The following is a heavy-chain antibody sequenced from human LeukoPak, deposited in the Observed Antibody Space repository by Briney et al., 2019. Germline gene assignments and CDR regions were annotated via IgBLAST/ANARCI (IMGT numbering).Heavy chain of an antibody. D-gene: IGHD1-14*01. CDR2: IYSGGST. CDR1: GFTVSSNY. V-gene: IGHV3-66*02. Sequence: GGSLRLSCAAPGFTVSSNYMSWVRQAPGKGLEWVSVIYSGGSTYYADSVKGRFTISRDNSKNTLYLQINSLRAEDTAVYYCARDLRNYFDYWGQGTLVTVSS. CDR3: ARDLRNYFDY. J-gene: IGHJ4*02.